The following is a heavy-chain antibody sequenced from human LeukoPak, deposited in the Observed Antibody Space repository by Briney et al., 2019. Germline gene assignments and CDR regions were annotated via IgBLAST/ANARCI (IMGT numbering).Heavy chain of an antibody. CDR1: GFTFSDYY. Sequence: GGSLRLSCAASGFTFSDYYMSWIRQAPGKGLEWVSAISGSGGSTYYADSVKGRFTISRDNSKNTLYLQMNSLRAEDTAVYYCARLVRGAFDIWGQGTMVTVSS. D-gene: IGHD6-19*01. CDR2: ISGSGGST. CDR3: ARLVRGAFDI. J-gene: IGHJ3*02. V-gene: IGHV3-23*01.